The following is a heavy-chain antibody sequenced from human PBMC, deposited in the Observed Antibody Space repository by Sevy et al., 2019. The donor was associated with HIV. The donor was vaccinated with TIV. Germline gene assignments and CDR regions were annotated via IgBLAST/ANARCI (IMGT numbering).Heavy chain of an antibody. CDR1: GYSFSDYW. V-gene: IGHV5-51*01. CDR2: IYPGDSDT. J-gene: IGHJ6*02. CDR3: ARGARGTLPSYYYYTMDV. D-gene: IGHD1-1*01. Sequence: GESLKISCKGSGYSFSDYWVGWVRQMPGKGLEWMGMIYPGDSDTTYSPAFQGQVTISADKSISTAYLQWSSLKASDTAIYYCARGARGTLPSYYYYTMDVWGQGTTVTVSS.